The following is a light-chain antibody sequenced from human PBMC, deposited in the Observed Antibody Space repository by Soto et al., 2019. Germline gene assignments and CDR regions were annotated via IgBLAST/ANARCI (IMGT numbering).Light chain of an antibody. Sequence: EIVLTQSPGTLSLSPGERATLSCRASQSVISTYLAWYQQKPGQAPRLLIYGASSRATGIPDRFSGSGSGTEFTLTISSLQSEDFAVYYCQQYNNWPVTFGGGTKVDIK. V-gene: IGKV3-20*01. CDR2: GAS. CDR1: QSVISTY. CDR3: QQYNNWPVT. J-gene: IGKJ4*01.